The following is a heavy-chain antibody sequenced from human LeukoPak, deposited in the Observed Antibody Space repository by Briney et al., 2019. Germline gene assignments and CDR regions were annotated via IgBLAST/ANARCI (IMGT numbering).Heavy chain of an antibody. CDR1: GFTFSSHS. J-gene: IGHJ2*01. Sequence: GGSLRLSCAASGFTFSSHSMSWVRQAPGKRLEWVSSISGSGGSTYYADSVKGRFTISRDNSKNTLYLQMNSLRVEDTAVYTCVKIAVPGSGYLDIWGRGTLVTVSS. V-gene: IGHV3-23*01. D-gene: IGHD6-19*01. CDR3: VKIAVPGSGYLDI. CDR2: ISGSGGST.